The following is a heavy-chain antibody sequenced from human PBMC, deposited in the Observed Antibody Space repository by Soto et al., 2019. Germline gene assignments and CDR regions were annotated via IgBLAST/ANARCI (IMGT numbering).Heavy chain of an antibody. CDR3: AREGVNYYYYYGMDV. Sequence: PGGSLRLSCAASGFTFSSYSMNWVRQAPGKGLEWVSYISSSSSTIYYADSVKGRFTISRDNAKNSLYLQMNSLRDEDTAVYYCAREGVNYYYYYGMDVWGQGTTVTVYS. CDR1: GFTFSSYS. D-gene: IGHD2-8*01. J-gene: IGHJ6*02. CDR2: ISSSSSTI. V-gene: IGHV3-48*02.